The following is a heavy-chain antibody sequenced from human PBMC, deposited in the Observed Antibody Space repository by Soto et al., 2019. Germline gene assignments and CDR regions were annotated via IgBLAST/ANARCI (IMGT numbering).Heavy chain of an antibody. J-gene: IGHJ6*02. Sequence: QVQLVQSGAEVKKPGASVKVSCKASGYTFTSYDINWVRQATGQGLEWMGWMNPNSGNTGYAQQFQGRVTMTRNTSISTAYMELGSLRSEDTAVYFWARDLPLWFGELSADYYYGMDVWGQGTTVTVSS. CDR1: GYTFTSYD. V-gene: IGHV1-8*01. CDR2: MNPNSGNT. D-gene: IGHD3-10*01. CDR3: ARDLPLWFGELSADYYYGMDV.